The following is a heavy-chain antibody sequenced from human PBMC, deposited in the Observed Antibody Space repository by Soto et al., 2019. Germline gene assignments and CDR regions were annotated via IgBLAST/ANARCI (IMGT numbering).Heavy chain of an antibody. D-gene: IGHD4-17*01. V-gene: IGHV3-33*01. CDR1: GFTFSNYG. Sequence: GGYPGLSSAASGFTFSNYGMHWVRQAPGKGLEWVAVIWYDGSSKYYADSVKGRFTVSRDNSKNTLYLQMNSLRAEDTAVYYFSIDPGAPYYFDYPCQATLVSVSS. CDR3: SIDPGAPYYFDY. J-gene: IGHJ4*02. CDR2: IWYDGSSK.